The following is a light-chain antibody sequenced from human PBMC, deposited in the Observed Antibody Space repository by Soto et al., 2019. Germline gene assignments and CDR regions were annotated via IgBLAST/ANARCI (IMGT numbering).Light chain of an antibody. CDR2: GAS. J-gene: IGKJ4*01. V-gene: IGKV3-15*01. CDR1: QSVSSN. CDR3: QQYNNWPQST. Sequence: EIVMTQSPATLSLSPGERATLSCRASQSVSSNLAWYQQKPGQAPTLLIYGASTRATGIPARFSGSGSGTEFTLTISRLQSEDFAVYYCQQYNNWPQSTFGGGTKVEIK.